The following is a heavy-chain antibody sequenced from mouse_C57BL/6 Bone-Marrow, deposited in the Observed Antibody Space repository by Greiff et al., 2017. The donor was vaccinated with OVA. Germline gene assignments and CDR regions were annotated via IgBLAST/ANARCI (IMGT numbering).Heavy chain of an antibody. D-gene: IGHD1-1*01. CDR3: AFSTTASSYGGGVDY. V-gene: IGHV1-64*01. J-gene: IGHJ2*01. Sequence: QVQLKQPGAELVKPGASVKLSCKASGYTFTSYWMHWVKQRPGQGLEWIGMNHPNSGSTNYNEKFKSKATLTVDKSSSTAYMQLSSLTSEDSAVYYCAFSTTASSYGGGVDYWGQGTTLTVSS. CDR1: GYTFTSYW. CDR2: NHPNSGST.